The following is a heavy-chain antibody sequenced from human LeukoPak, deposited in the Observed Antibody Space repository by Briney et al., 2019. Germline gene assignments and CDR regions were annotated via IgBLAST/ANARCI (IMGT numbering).Heavy chain of an antibody. D-gene: IGHD5-18*01. CDR1: GFTFNSFG. J-gene: IGHJ4*02. V-gene: IGHV3-30*18. CDR2: ISYDGTNK. Sequence: GRSLRLSCAASGFTFNSFGMHWVRQAPGKGLEWVAVISYDGTNKYYADSVKGRFTISRDNSKNTLYLQMNSLRAEDTAVYHCAKAPRGGYIYGLDYWGQGTLVTVSS. CDR3: AKAPRGGYIYGLDY.